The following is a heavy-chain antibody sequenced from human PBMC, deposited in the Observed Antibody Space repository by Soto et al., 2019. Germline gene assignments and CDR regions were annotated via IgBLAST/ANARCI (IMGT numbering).Heavy chain of an antibody. CDR2: ISAYNGNT. D-gene: IGHD3-3*01. V-gene: IGHV1-18*01. CDR1: GYTFTSYG. Sequence: QVQLVQSGAEVKKPGASVKVSCKASGYTFTSYGISWVRQAPGQGLEWMGWISAYNGNTNYAQKLQGRVTMTTDTSTRPAYMDVRSLRSDDTAMYYCARYYDFWSGYYGTGYFDYWGQGTLVTVSS. CDR3: ARYYDFWSGYYGTGYFDY. J-gene: IGHJ4*02.